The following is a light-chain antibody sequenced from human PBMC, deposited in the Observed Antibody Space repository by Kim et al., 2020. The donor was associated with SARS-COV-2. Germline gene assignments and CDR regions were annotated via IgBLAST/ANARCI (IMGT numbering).Light chain of an antibody. CDR2: SAS. Sequence: ASVGDRVISTCRASQAISEALGWYQQKPGRAPSRLIFSASTLQSGVPSRFSGSGSGAEYTLTIDSQQPEDSATYFCLQYNNDPWTFGQGTKVDIK. V-gene: IGKV1-17*01. CDR3: LQYNNDPWT. CDR1: QAISEA. J-gene: IGKJ1*01.